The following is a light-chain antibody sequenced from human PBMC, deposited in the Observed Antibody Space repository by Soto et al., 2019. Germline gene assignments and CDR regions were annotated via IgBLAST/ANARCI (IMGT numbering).Light chain of an antibody. V-gene: IGLV2-14*01. CDR3: SSYTSSSTLVV. J-gene: IGLJ1*01. CDR2: DVS. Sequence: QSALTQPASVSGSPGQSITISCTGTSSDVGGYNFVSWCQQHPGKAPKLMIYDVSNRPSGVSNRFSGSKSGNTASLTISGLQAEDEADSYCSSYTSSSTLVVFGTGTQLTVL. CDR1: SSDVGGYNF.